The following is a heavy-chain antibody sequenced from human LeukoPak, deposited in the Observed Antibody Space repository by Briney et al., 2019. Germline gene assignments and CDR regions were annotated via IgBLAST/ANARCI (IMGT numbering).Heavy chain of an antibody. CDR3: ARLSMVGATADY. CDR2: IDPSDSYT. D-gene: IGHD1-26*01. Sequence: GVSLRISCKGSGYSSISYWISWVRQTPGKGLEWMGRIDPSDSYTNYSPSFQGHVTISADKSISTAYLQWSSLKASDTAMYYCARLSMVGATADYWGQGTLVTVSS. CDR1: GYSSISYW. V-gene: IGHV5-10-1*01. J-gene: IGHJ4*02.